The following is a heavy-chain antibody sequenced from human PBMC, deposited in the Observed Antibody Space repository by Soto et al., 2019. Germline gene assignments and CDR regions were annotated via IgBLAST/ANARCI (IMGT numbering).Heavy chain of an antibody. D-gene: IGHD2-15*01. Sequence: ASVKVSFKASGYSFTTYYIHWVRQVPGQGLEWMGMINPAGDHATYAPGFLGRVTMSTDTSSRTLYMEVTSLTSEDTALYYCARGGHVTVVVAAYDYWGQGTQVTVSS. CDR1: GYSFTTYY. CDR2: INPAGDHA. J-gene: IGHJ4*02. V-gene: IGHV1-46*01. CDR3: ARGGHVTVVVAAYDY.